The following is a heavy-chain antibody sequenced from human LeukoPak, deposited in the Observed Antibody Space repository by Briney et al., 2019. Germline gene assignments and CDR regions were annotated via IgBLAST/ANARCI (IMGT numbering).Heavy chain of an antibody. CDR2: IYTSGST. V-gene: IGHV4-4*07. D-gene: IGHD2-2*01. Sequence: AETLSLTCTVSDGSISSYYWSWIRQPAGKGLEWIGRIYTSGSTNYNPSLKSRVTMSVDTSKNQFSLKLSSVTAADTAVYYCAREMTVPAAMPEYYFDYWGQGTLVTVSS. J-gene: IGHJ4*02. CDR3: AREMTVPAAMPEYYFDY. CDR1: DGSISSYY.